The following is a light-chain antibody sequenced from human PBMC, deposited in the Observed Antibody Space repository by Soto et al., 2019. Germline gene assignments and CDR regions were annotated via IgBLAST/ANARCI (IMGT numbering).Light chain of an antibody. CDR2: GAS. CDR1: QSVSSN. CDR3: QQYNNWPPWT. J-gene: IGKJ1*01. V-gene: IGKV3-15*01. Sequence: EIVMTQSPATLSVSPGQRATLSCTASQSVSSNLAWYQQKPRQAPRLLIYGASTRAPGIPARFSGSGSGTEFTLTISSLQSEDFAVYYCQQYNNWPPWTFGQGTKVEI.